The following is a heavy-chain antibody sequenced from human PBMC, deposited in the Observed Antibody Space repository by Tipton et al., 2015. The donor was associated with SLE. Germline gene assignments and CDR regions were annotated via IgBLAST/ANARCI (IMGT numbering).Heavy chain of an antibody. Sequence: SLRLSCAASGFTFSTYAVSWVRQSPGKGLEWVPGITSRGAGTYYADSVKGRFTISRDNSKNTLDLQMNSLRAEDTAVYYCAKGDSGSFPYWYFDLWGRGTLVTVSS. D-gene: IGHD1-26*01. CDR1: GFTFSTYA. J-gene: IGHJ2*01. CDR2: ITSRGAGT. CDR3: AKGDSGSFPYWYFDL. V-gene: IGHV3-23*01.